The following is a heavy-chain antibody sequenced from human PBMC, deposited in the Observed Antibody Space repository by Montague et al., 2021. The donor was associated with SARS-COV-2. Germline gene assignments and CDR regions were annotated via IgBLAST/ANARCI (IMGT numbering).Heavy chain of an antibody. CDR1: GFSLSTSGVG. CDR2: IYWDDDK. V-gene: IGHV2-5*02. J-gene: IGHJ4*02. Sequence: PALVKPTQTLTLTCTFSGFSLSTSGVGVGWIRQPPGKALEWLALIYWDDDKRYSPSLKSRLTITKDTSKNQVVLTMTNMDPVDTATYCCAHKSAMFTASYFDYGGQGTLVTVSS. CDR3: AHKSAMFTASYFDY. D-gene: IGHD5-18*01.